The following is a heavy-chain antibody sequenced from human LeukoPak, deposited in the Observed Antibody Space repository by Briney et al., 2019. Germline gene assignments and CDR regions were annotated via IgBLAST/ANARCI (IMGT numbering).Heavy chain of an antibody. CDR3: ARQTYYYDSSGHPYWYFDL. Sequence: PSETLSLTCTVSGVPISSSSYYWGWIRQPPGNGLEWIGTIYYSGSTYYNPSLKSRLTMSVDTSKNQFSLKLSSVTVADTAIYYCARQTYYYDSSGHPYWYFDLWGRGPLVTVSS. CDR1: GVPISSSSYY. V-gene: IGHV4-39*01. J-gene: IGHJ2*01. CDR2: IYYSGST. D-gene: IGHD3-22*01.